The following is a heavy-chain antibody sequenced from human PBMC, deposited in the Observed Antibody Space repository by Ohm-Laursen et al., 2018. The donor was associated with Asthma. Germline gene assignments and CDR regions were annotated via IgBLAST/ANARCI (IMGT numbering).Heavy chain of an antibody. J-gene: IGHJ5*02. Sequence: PTQTLTLTCTFSGFSLSTSGVGVGWIRQPPGKALEWLALIYWDDDKRYSPSLKSRLTITKDTSKSQVVLTMTNMDPVDTATYYCARIKQLDQGVSWFDPWGQRTLVTVSS. CDR3: ARIKQLDQGVSWFDP. CDR2: IYWDDDK. V-gene: IGHV2-5*02. CDR1: GFSLSTSGVG. D-gene: IGHD6-6*01.